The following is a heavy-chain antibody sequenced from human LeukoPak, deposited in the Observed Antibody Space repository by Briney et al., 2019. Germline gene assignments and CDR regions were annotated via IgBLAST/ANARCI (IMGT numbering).Heavy chain of an antibody. D-gene: IGHD5-24*01. J-gene: IGHJ4*02. CDR2: IKQDGGKK. CDR1: GFTFNSYV. V-gene: IGHV3-7*04. CDR3: TRVGYIDEGIDY. Sequence: GGSLRLSCAASGFTFNSYVINWVRQAPGKGLEWVANIKQDGGKKSYVDSVKGRLTISRDNAKNSLYLQMNSLRAEDTAIYYCTRVGYIDEGIDYWGQGTLVTVSS.